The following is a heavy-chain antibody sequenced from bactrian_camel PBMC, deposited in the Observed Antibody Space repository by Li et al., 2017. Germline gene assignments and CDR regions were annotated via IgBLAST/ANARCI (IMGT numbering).Heavy chain of an antibody. D-gene: IGHD2*01. Sequence: HVQLVESGGGSVQAGGSLRLSCVASEYTYRMGWSRQAPGKEREGVARIVTGSGNTYYADSVKGRFTISQDNAKNTVCLQMNSLKPEDTAMYYCAARGPYCYTKLSVRDFTYWGQGTQVTVS. CDR1: EYTYR. J-gene: IGHJ6*01. CDR3: AARGPYCYTKLSVRDFTY. CDR2: IVTGSGNT. V-gene: IGHV3S1*01.